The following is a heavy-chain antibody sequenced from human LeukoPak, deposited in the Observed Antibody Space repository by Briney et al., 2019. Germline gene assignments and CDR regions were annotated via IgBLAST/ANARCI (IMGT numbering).Heavy chain of an antibody. J-gene: IGHJ5*02. D-gene: IGHD5-24*01. CDR3: ARQVEMATMGWFDP. Sequence: GESLKISCKGSGYIFTTYWIGWVRQMPGKGLEWMGIIYPGDSDTRYSPSFQGQVTISADKSISTAYLQWSSLKASDTAMYYCARQVEMATMGWFDPWGQGTLVTVSS. CDR2: IYPGDSDT. CDR1: GYIFTTYW. V-gene: IGHV5-51*01.